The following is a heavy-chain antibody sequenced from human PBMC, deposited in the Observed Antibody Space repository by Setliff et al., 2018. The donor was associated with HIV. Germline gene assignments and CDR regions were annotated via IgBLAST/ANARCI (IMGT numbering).Heavy chain of an antibody. CDR2: IYYSGST. CDR3: AALTTGYYFDY. Sequence: SETLSLTCTVSGGSISSGAYHWSWIRQHPGKGLEWIGYIYYSGSTYYNPSLKSRVTVSLDMSKNQFSLRLSSVTAADTAVYYCAALTTGYYFDYWGQGTLVTVSS. V-gene: IGHV4-31*03. D-gene: IGHD4-17*01. CDR1: GGSISSGAYH. J-gene: IGHJ4*01.